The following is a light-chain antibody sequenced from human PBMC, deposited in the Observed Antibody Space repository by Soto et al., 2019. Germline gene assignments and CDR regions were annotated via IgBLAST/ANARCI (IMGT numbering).Light chain of an antibody. J-gene: IGKJ4*01. V-gene: IGKV1-9*01. CDR2: LAS. CDR1: QGISSY. Sequence: IQLTQSPSSLSASVGDRVTITCRASQGISSYLAWYQQKPGKAPKLLIYLASTLQSGVPSSFIGSGSGTDFSLTISSLQPEDGATYYCQYLNSFPLSCGGGTKGEIK. CDR3: QYLNSFPLS.